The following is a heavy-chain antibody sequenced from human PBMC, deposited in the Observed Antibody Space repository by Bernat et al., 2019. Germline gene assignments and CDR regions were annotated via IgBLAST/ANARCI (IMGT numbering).Heavy chain of an antibody. CDR2: ISSSSSYT. D-gene: IGHD3-22*01. J-gene: IGHJ3*02. V-gene: IGHV3-11*06. CDR1: GFTFSDYY. CDR3: AKGVRYYYDSADAFDI. Sequence: QVQLVESGGGLVKPGGSLRLSCAASGFTFSDYYMSWIRQAPGKGLDWVSYISSSSSYTNYADSVKGRFTISRDNSKNTLYLQMNSLRAEDTAVYYCAKGVRYYYDSADAFDIWGQGTMVTVSS.